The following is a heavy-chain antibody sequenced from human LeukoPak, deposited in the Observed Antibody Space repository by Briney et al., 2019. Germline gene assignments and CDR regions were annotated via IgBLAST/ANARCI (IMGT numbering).Heavy chain of an antibody. V-gene: IGHV1-8*01. D-gene: IGHD3-10*01. CDR2: MNPTSGHT. J-gene: IGHJ4*02. Sequence: ASVKVSCKASGYTFTSYDINWVRQATGQGLEWMAWMNPTSGHTGYAQKFQGRVTMTRDTSISTAYMELNSLTSEDTAVYYCARSPVGVRKKHDFWGQGTLVIVSS. CDR1: GYTFTSYD. CDR3: ARSPVGVRKKHDF.